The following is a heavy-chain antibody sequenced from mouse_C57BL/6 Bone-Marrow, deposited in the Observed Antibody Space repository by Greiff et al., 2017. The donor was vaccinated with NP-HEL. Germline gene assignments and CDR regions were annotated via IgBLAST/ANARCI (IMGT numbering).Heavy chain of an antibody. CDR2: IRNKANNHAT. V-gene: IGHV6-6*01. CDR3: TRGYGSSYVYYAMDY. Sequence: EVKLEESGGGLVQPGGSMKLSCAASGFTFSDAWMDWVRQSPEKGLEWVAEIRNKANNHATYYAESVKGRFTISRDDSKSSVYLQMNSLRAEDTGIYYCTRGYGSSYVYYAMDYWGQGTSVTVSS. D-gene: IGHD1-1*01. CDR1: GFTFSDAW. J-gene: IGHJ4*01.